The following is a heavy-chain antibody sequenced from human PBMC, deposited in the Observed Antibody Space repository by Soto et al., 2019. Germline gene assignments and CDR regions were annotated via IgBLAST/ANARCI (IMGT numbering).Heavy chain of an antibody. CDR1: GFTFSSYA. Sequence: QVQLVESGGGVFQPGRSLRLSCAASGFTFSSYAMHWVRQAPGKGLEGVAVISYDGSNKYYADSVKGRFTISRDNSKNTLYLQMNSLIAEDTAVYYCAREPIVVVPAAIVLYYYYGMDVWGQGTTVTVSS. CDR2: ISYDGSNK. J-gene: IGHJ6*02. V-gene: IGHV3-30-3*01. D-gene: IGHD2-2*02. CDR3: AREPIVVVPAAIVLYYYYGMDV.